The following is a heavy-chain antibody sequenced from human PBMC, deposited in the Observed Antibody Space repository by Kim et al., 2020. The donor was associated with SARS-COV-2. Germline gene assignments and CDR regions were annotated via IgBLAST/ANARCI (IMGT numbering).Heavy chain of an antibody. D-gene: IGHD4-17*01. V-gene: IGHV3-53*01. CDR2: SN. Sequence: SNYYPDYVKGRFTISRDKSKNTLYLQMNSLGAGDTAVYYCARAYGDYYFDYWGQGTLVTVSS. J-gene: IGHJ4*02. CDR3: ARAYGDYYFDY.